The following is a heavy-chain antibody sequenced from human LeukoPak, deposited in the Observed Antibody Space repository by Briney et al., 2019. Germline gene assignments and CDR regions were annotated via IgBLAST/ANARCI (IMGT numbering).Heavy chain of an antibody. D-gene: IGHD5-12*01. CDR3: ARLSSRGYEISWWFDP. Sequence: GESLKISCKGSGYSFTSYWIGWVRQMPGKGLEWMGIIYPGGSDTRYSPSFQGQVTISADKSINTAYLQWSSLKASDTAIYYCARLSSRGYEISWWFDPWGQGTLVTVSS. CDR1: GYSFTSYW. J-gene: IGHJ5*02. CDR2: IYPGGSDT. V-gene: IGHV5-51*01.